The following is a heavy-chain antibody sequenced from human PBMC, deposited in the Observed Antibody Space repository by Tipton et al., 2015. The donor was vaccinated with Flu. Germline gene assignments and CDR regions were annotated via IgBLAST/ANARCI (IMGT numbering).Heavy chain of an antibody. CDR1: GDYFSGYA. Sequence: QVQLVQSGSEVKKPGSSVKVSCKASGDYFSGYAISWVRQAPGQGLEWMGGIIPVFGKPDYAQKFQGRVTITADDATKTAYMELRGLRSDDTAVYYCARDRDDGEEWSLSYYGMDVWGQGTTVTVSS. D-gene: IGHD3-3*01. CDR3: ARDRDDGEEWSLSYYGMDV. V-gene: IGHV1-69*01. CDR2: IIPVFGKP. J-gene: IGHJ6*02.